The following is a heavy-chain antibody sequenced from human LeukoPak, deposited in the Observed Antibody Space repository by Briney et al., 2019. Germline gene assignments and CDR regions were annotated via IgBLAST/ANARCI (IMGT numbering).Heavy chain of an antibody. J-gene: IGHJ4*02. Sequence: GGSLRLSCAASGFTFSGSAMHWVRQASGKGLEWVGRIRSKANSYATAYAASVKGRFTISRDDSKNTAYLQMNSLKTEDTAVYYCAIPLRDGYNLMSGVFDYWGQGTLVTVSS. CDR3: AIPLRDGYNLMSGVFDY. CDR2: IRSKANSYAT. V-gene: IGHV3-73*01. CDR1: GFTFSGSA. D-gene: IGHD5-24*01.